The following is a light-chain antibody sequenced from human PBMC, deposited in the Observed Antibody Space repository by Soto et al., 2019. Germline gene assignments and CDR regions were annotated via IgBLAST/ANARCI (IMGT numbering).Light chain of an antibody. CDR2: GAS. J-gene: IGKJ1*01. V-gene: IGKV3-15*01. CDR3: QQYNNWWT. CDR1: QSVSNN. Sequence: EVVMTQSPATLSASPGERATLSCRASQSVSNNLAWYQQKPGQAPRLLIYGASTRATGIPARFSGSGSGTEFTLTISSLQSEDFAVYYCQQYNNWWTFGQGTKVEIK.